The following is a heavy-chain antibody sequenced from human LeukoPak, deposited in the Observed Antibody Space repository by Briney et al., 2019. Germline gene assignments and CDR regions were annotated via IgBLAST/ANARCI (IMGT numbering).Heavy chain of an antibody. Sequence: GGSLRPSWGASGFTFSNYAMHWVRQAPGKGLEWVTFIRYDGSNKYYAESVKGRFTISRDNSKNTLYLQMSSLRAEDTAVYYCAKAIHSSSSGVVDYWGQGTLVTVSS. V-gene: IGHV3-30*02. D-gene: IGHD6-6*01. CDR3: AKAIHSSSSGVVDY. J-gene: IGHJ4*02. CDR1: GFTFSNYA. CDR2: IRYDGSNK.